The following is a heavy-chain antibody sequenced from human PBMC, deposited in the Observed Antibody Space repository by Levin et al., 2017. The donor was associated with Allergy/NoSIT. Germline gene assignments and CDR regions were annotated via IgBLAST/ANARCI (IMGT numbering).Heavy chain of an antibody. CDR1: GYTFTSYG. Sequence: ASVKVSCKASGYTFTSYGISWVRQAPGQGLEWMGWISAYKGNTNYAQKLQDRVTMTTDTSTSTAYMELRSLRSDDTAVYYCAAWISLVRGDPKNYFDYWGQGTLVTVSS. V-gene: IGHV1-18*01. D-gene: IGHD3-10*01. J-gene: IGHJ4*02. CDR3: AAWISLVRGDPKNYFDY. CDR2: ISAYKGNT.